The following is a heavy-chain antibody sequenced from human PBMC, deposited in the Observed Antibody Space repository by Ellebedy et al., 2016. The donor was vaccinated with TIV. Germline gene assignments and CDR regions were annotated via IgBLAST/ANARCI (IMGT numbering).Heavy chain of an antibody. V-gene: IGHV1-46*01. D-gene: IGHD3-9*01. CDR3: AIPGTDWLLSFDY. Sequence: ASVKVSCXASGYTFTSYYMHWVRQAPGQGLEWMGIINPSGGSTSYAQKFQGRVTMTRDTSTSTVYMELSSLRSEDTAVYYCAIPGTDWLLSFDYWGQGTLVTVSS. CDR2: INPSGGST. J-gene: IGHJ4*02. CDR1: GYTFTSYY.